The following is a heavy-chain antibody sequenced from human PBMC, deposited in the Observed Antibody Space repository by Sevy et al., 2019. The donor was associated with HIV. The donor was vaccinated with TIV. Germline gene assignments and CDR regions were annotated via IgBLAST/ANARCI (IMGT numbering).Heavy chain of an antibody. CDR2: IYWNSGSI. V-gene: IGHV3-9*01. CDR3: AKDTAPTAYSDAFEI. D-gene: IGHD2-21*01. CDR1: GFTFDDYA. J-gene: IGHJ3*02. Sequence: GGSLRLSCAASGFTFDDYAMHWVRQAPGKGLEWVAGIYWNSGSIGYADSVKGRFTISRDNAKNSLYLQMNSLRAEDTAFYYCAKDTAPTAYSDAFEIWGQGTMVTV.